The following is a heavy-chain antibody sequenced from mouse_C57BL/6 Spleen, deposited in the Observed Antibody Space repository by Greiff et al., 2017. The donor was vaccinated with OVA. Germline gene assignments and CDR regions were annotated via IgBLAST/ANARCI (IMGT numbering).Heavy chain of an antibody. CDR2: INPSSGYT. V-gene: IGHV1-4*01. Sequence: VKLQESGAELARPGASVKMSCKASGYTFTSYTMHWVKQRPGQGLEWIGYINPSSGYTKYNQKFKDKATLTADKSSSTAYMQLSSLTSEDSAVYYCARERKPYFDYWGQGTTLTVSS. J-gene: IGHJ2*01. CDR1: GYTFTSYT. CDR3: ARERKPYFDY.